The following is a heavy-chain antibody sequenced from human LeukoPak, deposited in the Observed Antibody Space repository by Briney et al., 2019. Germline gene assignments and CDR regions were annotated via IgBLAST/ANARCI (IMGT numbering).Heavy chain of an antibody. CDR1: GGSNSSGGYY. J-gene: IGHJ5*02. D-gene: IGHD6-13*01. CDR2: IYYSGST. CDR3: ARGLLAPQYSGYSSSWYARHGRFDP. Sequence: SETLSLTCTVSGGSNSSGGYYWRWIRQHPGKGLEWIGYIYYSGSTYYKPSLKSRVTISVDTSKNQFSLKLSSVTAADTAVYYCARGLLAPQYSGYSSSWYARHGRFDPWGQGTLVTVSS. V-gene: IGHV4-31*03.